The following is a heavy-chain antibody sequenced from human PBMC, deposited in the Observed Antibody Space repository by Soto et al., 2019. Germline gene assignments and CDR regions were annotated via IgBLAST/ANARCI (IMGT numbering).Heavy chain of an antibody. J-gene: IGHJ4*02. CDR3: PHRALSSWTSWDAGSFDY. CDR2: IYWDDVK. Sequence: QITLKESGPTLVNPTQTLTCTFSGFSLSTSGVGVGWIRQPPGKALEWLALIYWDDVKRYSPFLRSKLTTTKDSYKYDAXLTLTNRDPFETATYYCPHRALSSWTSWDAGSFDYRGQGTLVNASS. V-gene: IGHV2-5*02. CDR1: GFSLSTSGVG. D-gene: IGHD1-26*01.